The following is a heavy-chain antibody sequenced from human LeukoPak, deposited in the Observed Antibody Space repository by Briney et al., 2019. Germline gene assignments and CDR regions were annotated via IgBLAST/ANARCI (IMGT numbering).Heavy chain of an antibody. CDR1: GFTFSSYA. CDR2: ISGSGGST. Sequence: GGSLRLSCAASGFTFSSYAMSWVRQAPGKGLEWVSAISGSGGSTYYADSVKGRFTISKDNSKNTLYLQMNSLRAEDTAVYYCAKSDEIAARPDWFDPWGQGTLVTVSS. D-gene: IGHD6-6*01. V-gene: IGHV3-23*01. CDR3: AKSDEIAARPDWFDP. J-gene: IGHJ5*02.